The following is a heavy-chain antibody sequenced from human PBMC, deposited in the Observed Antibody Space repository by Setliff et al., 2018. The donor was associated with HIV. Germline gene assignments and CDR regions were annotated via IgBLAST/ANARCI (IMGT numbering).Heavy chain of an antibody. D-gene: IGHD4-17*01. CDR1: GGSITTGIYY. J-gene: IGHJ6*03. CDR3: EREIQNCGANHWYCYMDV. V-gene: IGHV4-61*09. CDR2: IYARDSSGST. Sequence: PSETLSLTCTVSGGSITTGIYYWSWMRQPAGQGLEWIGHIYARDSSGSTNYNPSLKSRVTISLDTSKNQFSLKLSSVAAADTAVYYCEREIQNCGANHWYCYMDVWGKGTTVTVSS.